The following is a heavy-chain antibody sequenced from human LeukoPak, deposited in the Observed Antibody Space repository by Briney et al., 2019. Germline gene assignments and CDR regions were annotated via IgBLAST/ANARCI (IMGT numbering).Heavy chain of an antibody. CDR2: IYYSGTT. D-gene: IGHD4/OR15-4a*01. J-gene: IGHJ6*02. CDR3: AREDPQTRVPEGMDV. CDR1: WAPFYSDYQY. Sequence: SETLALPFTVFWAPFYSDYQYWNRIRPSPGKGLGRSGYIYYSGTTNYNPYLKSRVTISVDTSKNQFSLQLRSVTAADSAVYYCAREDPQTRVPEGMDVWGQGTTVSVSS. V-gene: IGHV4-61*01.